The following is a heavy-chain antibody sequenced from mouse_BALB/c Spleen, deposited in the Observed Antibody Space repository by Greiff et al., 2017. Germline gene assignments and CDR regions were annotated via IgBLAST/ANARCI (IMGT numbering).Heavy chain of an antibody. CDR3: ARALGNYGYAMDY. V-gene: IGHV7-3*02. J-gene: IGHJ4*01. CDR2: IRNKANGYTT. D-gene: IGHD2-1*01. Sequence: EVQGVESGGGLVQPGGSLRLSCATSGFTFTDYYMSWVRQPPGKALEWLGFIRNKANGYTTEYSASVKGRFTISRDNSQSILYLQMNTLRAEDSATYYCARALGNYGYAMDYWGQGTSVTVSS. CDR1: GFTFTDYY.